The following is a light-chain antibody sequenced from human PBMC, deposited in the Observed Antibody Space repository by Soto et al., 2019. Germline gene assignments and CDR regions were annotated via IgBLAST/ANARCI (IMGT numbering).Light chain of an antibody. CDR1: SDDIGAYDY. Sequence: QSVLTQPSSVSASPGQSISISCTGTSDDIGAYDYVSWYQQHPGKAPKLILYAVSNRPSGVSTRFSGSKSGNTASLTISGVQADDEADYYCSSYRSSDTLEVFGTRTNVTAL. J-gene: IGLJ1*01. CDR3: SSYRSSDTLEV. CDR2: AVS. V-gene: IGLV2-14*01.